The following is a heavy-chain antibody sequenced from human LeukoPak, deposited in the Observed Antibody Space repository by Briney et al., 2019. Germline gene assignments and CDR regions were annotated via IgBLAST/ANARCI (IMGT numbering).Heavy chain of an antibody. CDR2: INPNSGGT. J-gene: IGHJ4*02. D-gene: IGHD3-3*01. CDR1: GYTFTGYY. V-gene: IGHV1-2*02. Sequence: ASVKVSCKASGYTFTGYYMHWVRQAPGQGLEWMGWINPNSGGTNYAQKFQGRVTMTRDTSISTAYMELSRLRSDDTAMYYCARVRITIFGVVIMPPDYWGQGTLVTVSS. CDR3: ARVRITIFGVVIMPPDY.